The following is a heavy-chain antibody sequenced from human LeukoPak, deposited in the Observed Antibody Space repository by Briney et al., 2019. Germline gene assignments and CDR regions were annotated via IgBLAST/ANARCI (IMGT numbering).Heavy chain of an antibody. V-gene: IGHV4-34*01. CDR1: GGSFSGYY. CDR2: INHSGST. CDR3: ARMGAKYGRFYGMDV. Sequence: PSETLSLTCVVYGGSFSGYYWSWIRQPPGKGLEWIGEINHSGSTNYNPSLKSRVTISVDTSKNQFSLKLSSVTAADTAVYYCARMGAKYGRFYGMDVWGQGTTVTVSS. J-gene: IGHJ6*02. D-gene: IGHD2-15*01.